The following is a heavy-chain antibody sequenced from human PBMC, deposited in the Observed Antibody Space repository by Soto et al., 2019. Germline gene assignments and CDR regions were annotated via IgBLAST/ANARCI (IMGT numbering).Heavy chain of an antibody. CDR3: ARTKVGATRETPPYYFDY. D-gene: IGHD1-26*01. V-gene: IGHV1-8*01. J-gene: IGHJ4*02. CDR2: MNPNSGNT. CDR1: GYTFTSYD. Sequence: ASVKVSCKASGYTFTSYDINWVRQATGQGLEWMGWMNPNSGNTGYAQKFQGRVTMTRNTSISTAYMELSSPRSEDTAVYYCARTKVGATRETPPYYFDYWGQRTLDTLSS.